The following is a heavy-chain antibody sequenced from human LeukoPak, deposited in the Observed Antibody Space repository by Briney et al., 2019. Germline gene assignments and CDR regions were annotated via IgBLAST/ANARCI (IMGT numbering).Heavy chain of an antibody. CDR1: GYTFTSYG. CDR2: ISAYNGNT. J-gene: IGHJ6*03. CDR3: ARAIRGGGYYYYYYMDV. Sequence: ASVKVSCEASGYTFTSYGISWVRQAPGQGLEWMGWISAYNGNTNYAQKLQGRVTMTTDTSTSTAYMELRSLRSDDTAVYYCARAIRGGGYYYYYYMDVWGKGTTVTVSS. D-gene: IGHD3-16*01. V-gene: IGHV1-18*01.